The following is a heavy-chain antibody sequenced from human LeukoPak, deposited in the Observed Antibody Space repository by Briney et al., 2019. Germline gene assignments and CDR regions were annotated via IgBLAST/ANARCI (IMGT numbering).Heavy chain of an antibody. CDR3: ARRRGSYYYYYYMDV. J-gene: IGHJ6*03. CDR2: INHSGST. V-gene: IGHV4-39*07. D-gene: IGHD1-26*01. Sequence: SETLSLTCTVSGGSISSSSYYWSWIRQPPGKGLEWIGEINHSGSTNYNPSLKSRVTISVDTSKNQFSLKLSSVTAADTAVYYCARRRGSYYYYYYMDVWGKGTTVTISS. CDR1: GGSISSSSYY.